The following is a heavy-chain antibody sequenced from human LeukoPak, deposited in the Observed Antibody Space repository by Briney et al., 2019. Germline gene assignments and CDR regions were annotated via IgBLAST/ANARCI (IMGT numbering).Heavy chain of an antibody. V-gene: IGHV3-30*02. D-gene: IGHD1-26*01. CDR2: IRFDDTSK. Sequence: PGGSLRLSCAASGFTFSNYGMHWVRQAPGKGLEWVAFIRFDDTSKFYADSVKGRFTIFRDNSKNMLSLQMNSLRVEDTAVYYCAKDLKVGATYYYYMDVWGKGTTVSVS. CDR3: AKDLKVGATYYYYMDV. CDR1: GFTFSNYG. J-gene: IGHJ6*03.